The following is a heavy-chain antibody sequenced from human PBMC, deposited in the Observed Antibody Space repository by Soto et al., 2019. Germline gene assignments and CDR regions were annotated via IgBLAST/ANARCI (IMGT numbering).Heavy chain of an antibody. CDR1: GFSLSTSGVG. J-gene: IGHJ1*01. V-gene: IGHV2-5*02. D-gene: IGHD4-17*01. Sequence: QITLKESGPPLVKPTQTLTLTCTFSGFSLSTSGVGVGWIRQPPGKALEWLALIYWDDDKRYSPSLKSRLTITKDPSKKPVVHTMTYMDPVNTATYDWAHKEWAYGDQWGQGTLFTVSS. CDR2: IYWDDDK. CDR3: AHKEWAYGDQ.